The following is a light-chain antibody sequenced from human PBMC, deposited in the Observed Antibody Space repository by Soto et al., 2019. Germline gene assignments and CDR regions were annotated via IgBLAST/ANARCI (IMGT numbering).Light chain of an antibody. CDR3: QQYGTSPEYT. Sequence: EIVLTQSPGTLSLSPGERATLSCRASQSVSSSFLAWYQQKPGQAPMILIYGAPSRASGIPDRFSGSGSGTDFTLTISRLEPEDFAVYYCQQYGTSPEYTFGRGTKLEIK. CDR1: QSVSSSF. V-gene: IGKV3-20*01. J-gene: IGKJ2*01. CDR2: GAP.